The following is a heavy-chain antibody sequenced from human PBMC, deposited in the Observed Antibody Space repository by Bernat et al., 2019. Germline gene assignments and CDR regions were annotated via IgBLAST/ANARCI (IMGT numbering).Heavy chain of an antibody. V-gene: IGHV3-33*01. CDR3: AREISSSWYAYYYYYGMDV. CDR1: GFTFSSYG. J-gene: IGHJ6*02. D-gene: IGHD6-13*01. CDR2: IWYDGSNK. Sequence: QVQLVESGGGVVQPGRSLRLSCAASGFTFSSYGMHWVRQAPGKGLEWVAVIWYDGSNKYYADSVKGRFTISSDNSKNTLYLQMNSLRAEDTAVYYCAREISSSWYAYYYYYGMDVWGQGTTVTVS.